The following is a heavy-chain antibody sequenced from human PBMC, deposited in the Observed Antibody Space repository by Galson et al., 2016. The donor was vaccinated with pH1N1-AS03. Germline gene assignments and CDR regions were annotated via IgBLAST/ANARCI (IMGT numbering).Heavy chain of an antibody. V-gene: IGHV3-9*01. CDR2: ISWNSGTF. D-gene: IGHD2-21*01. Sequence: SLRLSCAASGFNFDNYAMHWVRQARGKGLEWVSGISWNSGTFDYADSVKGRFTISRDDAKNSLYLQMNSLTADDSALYYCAISYHGDVFDIWGQGTMVTVSS. CDR1: GFNFDNYA. CDR3: AISYHGDVFDI. J-gene: IGHJ3*02.